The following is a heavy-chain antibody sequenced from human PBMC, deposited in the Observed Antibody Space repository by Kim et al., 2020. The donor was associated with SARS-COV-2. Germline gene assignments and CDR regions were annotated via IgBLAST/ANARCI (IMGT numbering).Heavy chain of an antibody. V-gene: IGHV3-21*01. Sequence: SVKGRFTISRDNAKNSLYLQMNSLRAEDTAVYYCARMGYGSGSSYYYFDYWGQGTLVTVSS. J-gene: IGHJ4*02. CDR3: ARMGYGSGSSYYYFDY. D-gene: IGHD3-10*01.